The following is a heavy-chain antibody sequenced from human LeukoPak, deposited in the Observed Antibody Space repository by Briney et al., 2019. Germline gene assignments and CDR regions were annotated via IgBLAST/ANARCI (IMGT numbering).Heavy chain of an antibody. CDR2: ISSSGSTI. CDR3: ARERTTIVSGTTIGAY. J-gene: IGHJ4*02. D-gene: IGHD2/OR15-2a*01. V-gene: IGHV3-48*03. CDR1: GFTFSSYE. Sequence: GGSLRLSCAASGFTFSSYEMSWVRQAPGKGLEWVSYISSSGSTIYYADSVKGRFTISRDNAKNSLYLQMNSLRADDTAVYYCARERTTIVSGTTIGAYWGQGTLVTVSS.